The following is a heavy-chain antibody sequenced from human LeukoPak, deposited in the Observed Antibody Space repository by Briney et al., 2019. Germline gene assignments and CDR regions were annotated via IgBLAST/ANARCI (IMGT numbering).Heavy chain of an antibody. D-gene: IGHD3-10*01. V-gene: IGHV4-39*01. CDR1: GGSISSSSYY. CDR3: ATYYGSGRYGKYNWFDP. Sequence: SETLSLTCTVSGGSISSSSYYWGWLRQPLGKGLEWIGSIYYSGSTYYNPSLKSRVTISVDTSKNQFSLKLSSVTAADTAVYYCATYYGSGRYGKYNWFDPWGQGTLVTASS. CDR2: IYYSGST. J-gene: IGHJ5*02.